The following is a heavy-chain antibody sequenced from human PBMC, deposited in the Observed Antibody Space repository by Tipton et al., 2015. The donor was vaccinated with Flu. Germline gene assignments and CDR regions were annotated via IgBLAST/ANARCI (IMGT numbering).Heavy chain of an antibody. V-gene: IGHV1-69*09. D-gene: IGHD6-13*01. Sequence: QLVQSGAEVKKPGSSVKVSCKASGGTFSSYTISWVRQAPGQGLEWMGRIIPNLGMADYAQKFQGRITITADKSTSTAYMELSSLRSEDTAVDFCARGQQLLRDYFDNWGQGTLVTVSS. CDR2: IIPNLGMA. CDR1: GGTFSSYT. CDR3: ARGQQLLRDYFDN. J-gene: IGHJ4*02.